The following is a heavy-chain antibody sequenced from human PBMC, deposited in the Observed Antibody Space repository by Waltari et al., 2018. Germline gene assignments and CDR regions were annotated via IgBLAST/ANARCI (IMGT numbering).Heavy chain of an antibody. V-gene: IGHV3-23*04. CDR2: ITITGDST. Sequence: EVQVVESGGGVVQPGGSLRPSGGGPGFTFSDYGMTWVRQAPEKGLEWVSTITITGDSTFYADSVKGRFTISRDNSKKTAYLQMNNLRAEDTAVYFCAIGRLFREGGDDWGQGTLVTVSS. D-gene: IGHD2-15*01. CDR1: GFTFSDYG. J-gene: IGHJ4*02. CDR3: AIGRLFREGGDD.